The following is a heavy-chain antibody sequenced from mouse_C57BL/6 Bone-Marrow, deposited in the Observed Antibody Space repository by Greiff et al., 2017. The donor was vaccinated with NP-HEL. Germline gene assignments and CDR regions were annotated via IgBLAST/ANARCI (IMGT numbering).Heavy chain of an antibody. CDR3: TDYGNYY. D-gene: IGHD2-1*01. V-gene: IGHV1-5*01. Sequence: VQLQQSGTVLARPFSSFPLSFHTSFYTFTSYWMHWVKQRPGQGLEWIGAIYPGNSDTSYNQKFKGKAKLTAATSASTAYMELSSLTNEDSAVYYCTDYGNYYWGQGTTLTVSS. CDR2: IYPGNSDT. CDR1: FYTFTSYW. J-gene: IGHJ2*01.